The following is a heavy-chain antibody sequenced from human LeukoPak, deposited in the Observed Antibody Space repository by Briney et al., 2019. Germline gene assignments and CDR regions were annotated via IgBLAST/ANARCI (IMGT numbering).Heavy chain of an antibody. D-gene: IGHD5-18*01. J-gene: IGHJ4*02. CDR3: ARGYSYGNVGY. Sequence: ASVKVSCKASGYTFTGYYIHWVRQAPGQGLEWMGWINPKYADTNYAQKFQGRVTMTSDTSVSTAYMELTRLRSDDTALYCCARGYSYGNVGYWGQGTLVTVSS. V-gene: IGHV1-2*02. CDR1: GYTFTGYY. CDR2: INPKYADT.